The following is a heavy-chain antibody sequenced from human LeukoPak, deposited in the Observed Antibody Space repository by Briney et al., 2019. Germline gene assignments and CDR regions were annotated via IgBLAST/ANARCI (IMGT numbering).Heavy chain of an antibody. CDR1: GFTVSSNY. V-gene: IGHV3-53*01. CDR3: ARGRGAYYFDY. J-gene: IGHJ4*02. Sequence: GGSLRLSCAASGFTVSSNYMSWVRQAPGKGLEWFSVIYSGGSTYYADSVKGRFTISRDNSKNTLYLQMNSLRAEDTAVYYCARGRGAYYFDYWGQGTLVTVSS. CDR2: IYSGGST.